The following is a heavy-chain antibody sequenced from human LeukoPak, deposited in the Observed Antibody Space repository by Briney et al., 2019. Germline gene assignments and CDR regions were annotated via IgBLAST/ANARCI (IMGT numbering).Heavy chain of an antibody. CDR3: AGVVPAARRSYYLDY. V-gene: IGHV3-23*01. CDR1: GFTFSSYA. Sequence: PGGSLRLSCAASGFTFSSYAMSWVRQAPGKGLEWVSAISGSGGSTYYADSVKGRFTISRDNSKNTLYLHMNSLRAEDTAVYYCAGVVPAARRSYYLDYWGQGTLVTVSS. CDR2: ISGSGGST. D-gene: IGHD2-2*01. J-gene: IGHJ4*02.